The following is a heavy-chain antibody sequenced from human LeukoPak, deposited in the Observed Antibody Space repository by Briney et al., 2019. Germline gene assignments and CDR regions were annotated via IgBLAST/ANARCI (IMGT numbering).Heavy chain of an antibody. CDR1: GGSISSGGYY. CDR3: ARVVATTTLDY. J-gene: IGHJ4*02. Sequence: SETLSLTYTVSGGSISSGGYYWSWIRQHPGKGLEWIGYMHHSGPTYYNPSLKSRVTISVDTSKNQFSLKLNSVTAADTAVYYCARVVATTTLDYWGQGTLVTVSS. CDR2: MHHSGPT. V-gene: IGHV4-31*03. D-gene: IGHD5-12*01.